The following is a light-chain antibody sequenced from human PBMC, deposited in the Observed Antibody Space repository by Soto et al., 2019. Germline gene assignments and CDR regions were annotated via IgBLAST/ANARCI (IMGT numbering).Light chain of an antibody. CDR2: DNN. V-gene: IGLV1-51*01. J-gene: IGLJ3*02. CDR3: GTWAGSRWV. Sequence: QSVLTQSPSVSAAPGQQVTISCPGSSSNIGNNYVSWYQQLPGTAPKLLIYDNNKRPSGIPDRFSGSKPGTSATLGIAGLQTGDEADYFCGTWAGSRWVFGGGTKLTVL. CDR1: SSNIGNNY.